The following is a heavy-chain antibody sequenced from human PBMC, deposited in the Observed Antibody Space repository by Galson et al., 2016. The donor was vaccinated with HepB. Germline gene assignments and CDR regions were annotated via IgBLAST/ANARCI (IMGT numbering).Heavy chain of an antibody. CDR2: INSDGTMS. J-gene: IGHJ5*02. CDR3: GRDHAVVLTTAYNWFDP. V-gene: IGHV3-74*01. D-gene: IGHD4-23*01. Sequence: SLRLSCAASGFAFGSHWMHWVRQVPGKGLAWVSRINSDGTMSNYADSVKGRFTISRDNAKNTLYLQMDSLRVDDTAIYYCGRDHAVVLTTAYNWFDPWGQGTRVTVSS. CDR1: GFAFGSHW.